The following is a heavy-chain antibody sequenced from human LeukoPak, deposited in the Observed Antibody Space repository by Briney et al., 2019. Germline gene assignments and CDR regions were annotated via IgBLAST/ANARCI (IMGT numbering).Heavy chain of an antibody. V-gene: IGHV4-30-4*08. CDR2: IYYSGST. D-gene: IGHD2-2*01. CDR3: ATLSAAGELLNSGDY. Sequence: SETLSLTCTVSGGSISSGDYYWSWIRQPPGKGLEWIGYIYYSGSTYYKPSLKSRVTISVDTSKNQFSLKLSSVTAADTAVYYCATLSAAGELLNSGDYWGQGTLVTVSS. J-gene: IGHJ4*02. CDR1: GGSISSGDYY.